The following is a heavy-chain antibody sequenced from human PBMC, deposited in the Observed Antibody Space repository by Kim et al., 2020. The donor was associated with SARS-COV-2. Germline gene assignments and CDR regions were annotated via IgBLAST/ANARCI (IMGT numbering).Heavy chain of an antibody. D-gene: IGHD6-6*01. J-gene: IGHJ4*02. Sequence: GGSLRLSCAASGFTFSSYGMHWVRQAPGKGLEWVAVISYDGSNKYYADSVKGRFTISRDNSKNTLYLQMNSLRAEDTAVYYCAKDIYPFRNIAALPLGYWGQGTLVTVSS. CDR1: GFTFSSYG. CDR2: ISYDGSNK. CDR3: AKDIYPFRNIAALPLGY. V-gene: IGHV3-30*18.